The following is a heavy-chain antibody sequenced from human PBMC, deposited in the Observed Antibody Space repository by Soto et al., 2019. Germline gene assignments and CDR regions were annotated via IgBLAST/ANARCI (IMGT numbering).Heavy chain of an antibody. D-gene: IGHD2-2*01. CDR3: ARDRIVVVPAAIVLRDDAFDI. V-gene: IGHV3-48*01. CDR2: ISSSSSTI. J-gene: IGHJ3*02. Sequence: GGSPRLSCAASGFTFSSYSMNWVRQAPGKGLEWVSYISSSSSTIYYADSVKGRFTISRDNAKNSLYLQMNSLRAEDTAVYYCARDRIVVVPAAIVLRDDAFDIWGQGTMVTVSS. CDR1: GFTFSSYS.